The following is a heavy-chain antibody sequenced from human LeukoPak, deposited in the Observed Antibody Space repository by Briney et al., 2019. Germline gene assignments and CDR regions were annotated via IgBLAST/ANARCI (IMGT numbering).Heavy chain of an antibody. V-gene: IGHV4-59*01. J-gene: IGHJ3*02. D-gene: IGHD5-12*01. CDR3: ARDGGSGYDPMIAFDI. CDR1: GGSISSYY. CDR2: IYYSGST. Sequence: SETLSLTCTVSGGSISSYYWSWIRQPPGKGLEWIGYIYYSGSTNYNPSLKSRVTISVDTSKNQFSLKLSSVTAADTAVYYCARDGGSGYDPMIAFDIWGQGTMVTVSS.